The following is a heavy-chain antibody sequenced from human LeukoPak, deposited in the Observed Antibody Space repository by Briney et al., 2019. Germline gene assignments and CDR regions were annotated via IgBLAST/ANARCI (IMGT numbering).Heavy chain of an antibody. J-gene: IGHJ4*02. Sequence: GGSLRLSCAASGFTFRRYSMHWVRQAPGRGLGWGSPVNSGGRGTDYADSVKGRFTISRDNAKNTLYLQMDSLRVEDTAVYYCVCLGLGGLSLDWGQGTLVTVSS. D-gene: IGHD3-16*01. V-gene: IGHV3-74*01. CDR2: VNSGGRGT. CDR1: GFTFRRYS. CDR3: VCLGLGGLSLD.